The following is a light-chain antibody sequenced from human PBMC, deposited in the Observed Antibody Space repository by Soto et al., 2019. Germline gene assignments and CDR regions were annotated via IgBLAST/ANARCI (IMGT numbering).Light chain of an antibody. CDR2: AAS. CDR3: QQLNGYPLT. J-gene: IGKJ4*01. CDR1: QSVSSSY. Sequence: LTQSPGTLSLSPGERATLSCRASQSVSSSYLAWYQQKPGKAPKLLIYAASTLQTGVPSRFSGSGSGTEFTLTISGLQPEDFATFFCQQLNGYPLTFGGGTKVEI. V-gene: IGKV1-9*01.